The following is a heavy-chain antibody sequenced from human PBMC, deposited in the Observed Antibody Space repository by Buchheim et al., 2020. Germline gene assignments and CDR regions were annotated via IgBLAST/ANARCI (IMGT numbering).Heavy chain of an antibody. CDR1: GFTFSSYA. J-gene: IGHJ4*02. Sequence: QVQLVESGGGVVQPGRSLRLSCAASGFTFSSYAMHWVRQAPGTGLERVAVISYDGSNKYYADSVQGRFTVTRDTSKNTLFLQMNSLRAEDTAVYYCARAVAGTLDYWGQGTL. CDR3: ARAVAGTLDY. V-gene: IGHV3-30*04. CDR2: ISYDGSNK. D-gene: IGHD6-19*01.